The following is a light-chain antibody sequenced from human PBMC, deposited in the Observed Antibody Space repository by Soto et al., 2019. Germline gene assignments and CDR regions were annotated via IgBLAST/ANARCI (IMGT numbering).Light chain of an antibody. J-gene: IGKJ1*01. CDR3: QQYYSTPRT. Sequence: EIVLTPSPGTLSLSPGERATLSCRASQSVSSSYLAWYQQKPGQPPKLLIYWASTRDSGVPDRFSGSGSGTDFTLTISSLQAEDVAVYYCQQYYSTPRTFGQGTKVDI. CDR2: WAS. V-gene: IGKV4-1*01. CDR1: QSVSSSY.